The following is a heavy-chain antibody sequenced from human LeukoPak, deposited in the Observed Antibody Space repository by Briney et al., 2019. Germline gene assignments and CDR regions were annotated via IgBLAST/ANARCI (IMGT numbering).Heavy chain of an antibody. D-gene: IGHD3-22*01. CDR2: ISNSGGTT. J-gene: IGHJ4*02. V-gene: IGHV3-23*01. CDR3: TTYYYDSSGYYYPYYFDY. Sequence: GSLRLSCAASGFTFSTYAMSWVRQAPGKGLEWVSSISNSGGTTYYADSVKGRFTISRDNSRNTLVLQMNSLRAEDTAVYYCTTYYYDSSGYYYPYYFDYWGQGTLVTVSS. CDR1: GFTFSTYA.